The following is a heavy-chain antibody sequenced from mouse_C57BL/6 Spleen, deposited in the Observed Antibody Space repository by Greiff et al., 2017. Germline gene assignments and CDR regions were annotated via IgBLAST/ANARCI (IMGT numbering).Heavy chain of an antibody. CDR2: INPGSGGT. Sequence: LQESGAELVRPGTSVKVSCKASGYAFTNYLIEWVKQRPGQGLEWIGVINPGSGGTNYNEKFKGKATLTADKSSSTAYMQLSSLTSEDSAVYFCARSLRAMDYWGQGTSVTVSS. CDR1: GYAFTNYL. CDR3: ARSLRAMDY. J-gene: IGHJ4*01. V-gene: IGHV1-54*01.